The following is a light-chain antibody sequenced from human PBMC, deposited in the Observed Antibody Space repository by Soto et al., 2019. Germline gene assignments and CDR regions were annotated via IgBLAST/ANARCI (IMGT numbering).Light chain of an antibody. Sequence: EIVMAQSPATLSVSPWERATLSCRASQSVSASQLAWYQQKPGQAPRLLIYGISKRATGIPARFSGSGVGTDYTLTISSLEPEDFAVYYCQQRTKWRTFGQGTKVDIK. CDR2: GIS. CDR1: QSVSASQ. CDR3: QQRTKWRT. V-gene: IGKV3D-11*02. J-gene: IGKJ1*01.